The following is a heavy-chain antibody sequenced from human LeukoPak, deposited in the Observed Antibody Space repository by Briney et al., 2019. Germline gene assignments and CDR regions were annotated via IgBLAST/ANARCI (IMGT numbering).Heavy chain of an antibody. CDR2: ISYSGNT. V-gene: IGHV4-30-4*08. J-gene: IGHJ5*02. CDR3: ASTNCSSSNCFGANWFDP. D-gene: IGHD2-2*01. CDR1: GGAIRSGDYY. Sequence: SQTLSLTCTVSGGAIRSGDYYWSWIRRPPGGGLEWIGYISYSGNTYYNPSLKSRVTISLDTSKSQFSLELSSVTAADTAVYFCASTNCSSSNCFGANWFDPWGQGTLVTVSS.